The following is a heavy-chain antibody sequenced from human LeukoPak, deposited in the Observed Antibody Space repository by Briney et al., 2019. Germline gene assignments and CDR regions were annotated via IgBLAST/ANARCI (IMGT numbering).Heavy chain of an antibody. CDR2: INHSGST. V-gene: IGHV4-34*01. J-gene: IGHJ3*02. CDR1: GGSFSGYY. Sequence: SETLSLTCAVYGGSFSGYYWSRIRQPPGKGLEWIGEINHSGSTNYNPSLKSRVTISVDTSKNHFSLKLSSVTAADTALYYCAREGMATDAFDIWGQGTLVTVSS. D-gene: IGHD5-24*01. CDR3: AREGMATDAFDI.